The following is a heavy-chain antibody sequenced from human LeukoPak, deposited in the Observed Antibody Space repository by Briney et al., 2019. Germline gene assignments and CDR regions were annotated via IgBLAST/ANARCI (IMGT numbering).Heavy chain of an antibody. J-gene: IGHJ5*02. D-gene: IGHD5-12*01. CDR3: ARAPGYSGDWFDP. V-gene: IGHV3-53*01. CDR1: GFTVSSNY. CDR2: IYSGGST. Sequence: GGSLRLSCAASGFTVSSNYMSWVRQAPGKGLEWVSVIYSGGSTYYADSVQGRFTIYRDNSKNTLYLQMNSLRAEDTAVYYCARAPGYSGDWFDPWGQGTLVTVSS.